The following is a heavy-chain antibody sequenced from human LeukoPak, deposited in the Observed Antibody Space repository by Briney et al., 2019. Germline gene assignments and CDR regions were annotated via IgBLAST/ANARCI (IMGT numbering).Heavy chain of an antibody. V-gene: IGHV4-59*01. Sequence: PSETLSLTCTVSGGSISSYYWSWIRQPPGKGLEWIGYIYYSGSTNYNPSLKSRVTISVDTSKNQFSLKLSSVTAADTAVYYCARTRLNHYYYYGMDVWGQGTTVTVSS. J-gene: IGHJ6*02. CDR3: ARTRLNHYYYYGMDV. D-gene: IGHD6-19*01. CDR1: GGSISSYY. CDR2: IYYSGST.